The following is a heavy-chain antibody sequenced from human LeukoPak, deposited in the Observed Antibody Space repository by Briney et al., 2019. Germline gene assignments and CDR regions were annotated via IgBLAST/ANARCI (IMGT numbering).Heavy chain of an antibody. D-gene: IGHD3-3*01. CDR3: ASSTIFGVVRDY. J-gene: IGHJ4*02. Sequence: ASVKVSCTASGYTFTGYSMHWVRQAPGQGLEWMGWINPNSGGTNYAQKFQGRVTMTRDTSISTAYMWLSRMRSDDTAVYYCASSTIFGVVRDYWGQGTLVTVSS. V-gene: IGHV1-2*02. CDR2: INPNSGGT. CDR1: GYTFTGYS.